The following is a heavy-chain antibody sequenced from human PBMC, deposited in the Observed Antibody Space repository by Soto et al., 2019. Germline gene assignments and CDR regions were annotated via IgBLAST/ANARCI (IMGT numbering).Heavy chain of an antibody. CDR2: ISAYNGNT. D-gene: IGHD2-15*01. CDR3: ARGPGGPDGPGDY. CDR1: GYTFTSYG. J-gene: IGHJ4*02. V-gene: IGHV1-18*01. Sequence: ASVKVSCKASGYTFTSYGIIWVRQAPGQGLEWMGWISAYNGNTNYAQKFQGRVTITRDTSASTAYMELSSLRSEDTAVYYCARGPGGPDGPGDYWGQGTLVTSPQ.